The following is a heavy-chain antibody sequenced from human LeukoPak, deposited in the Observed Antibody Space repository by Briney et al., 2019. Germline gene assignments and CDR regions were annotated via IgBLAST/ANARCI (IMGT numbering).Heavy chain of an antibody. CDR2: IYYSGST. V-gene: IGHV4-59*01. D-gene: IGHD3-22*01. CDR1: GGSISSYY. Sequence: SETLSLTCTVSGGSISSYYWSWIRQPPGKGLEWIGYIYYSGSTNYNPSLKSRVTISVDTSKNQFSLKLSSVTAADTAVYYCARVGERYYYDSSGYPTGYFDYWGQGTLATVSS. CDR3: ARVGERYYYDSSGYPTGYFDY. J-gene: IGHJ4*02.